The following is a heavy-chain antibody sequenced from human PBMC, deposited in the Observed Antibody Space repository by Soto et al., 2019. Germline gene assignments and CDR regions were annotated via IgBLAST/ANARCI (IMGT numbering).Heavy chain of an antibody. J-gene: IGHJ3*02. V-gene: IGHV1-18*01. CDR1: GYTFTSYG. CDR2: ISAYNGNT. Sequence: ASVKVSCKASGYTFTSYGISWVRQAPGQGLEWMGWISAYNGNTNYAQKLQGRVTLTTDTSTATASMELGSLRSDDTAVYYCARGAVSIASLQSKDAFHIWGQGTMVTVSS. D-gene: IGHD6-6*01. CDR3: ARGAVSIASLQSKDAFHI.